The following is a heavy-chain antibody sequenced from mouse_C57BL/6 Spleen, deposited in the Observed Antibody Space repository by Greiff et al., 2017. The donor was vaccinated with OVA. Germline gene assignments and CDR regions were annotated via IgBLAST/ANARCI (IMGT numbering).Heavy chain of an antibody. CDR1: GYTFTSYW. CDR3: ARGVYYGSSSSYWYFDV. CDR2: IDPSDSYT. D-gene: IGHD1-1*01. V-gene: IGHV1-69*01. Sequence: QVQLQQPGAELVMPGASVKLSCKASGYTFTSYWMHWVKQRPGQGLEWIGEIDPSDSYTNYNQKFKGKSTLTVDRSSSTAYMQLSSLTSEDSAVYYCARGVYYGSSSSYWYFDVWGTGTTVTVSS. J-gene: IGHJ1*03.